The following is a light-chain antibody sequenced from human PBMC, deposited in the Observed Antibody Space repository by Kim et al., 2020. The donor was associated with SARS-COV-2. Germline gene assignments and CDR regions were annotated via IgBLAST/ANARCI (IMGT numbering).Light chain of an antibody. V-gene: IGKV1-5*03. CDR1: QSISNW. CDR3: QQYSSYPYT. Sequence: SASVGDRVTITCRASQSISNWLVWYQQKPGKAPKLLMYMASSLESGVPSRFSGSGSGTEFTLTISSLQPDDFATYYCQQYSSYPYTFGQGTKLEI. CDR2: MAS. J-gene: IGKJ2*01.